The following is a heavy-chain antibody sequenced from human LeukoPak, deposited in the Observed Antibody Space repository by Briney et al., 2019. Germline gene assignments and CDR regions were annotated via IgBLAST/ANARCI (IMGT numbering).Heavy chain of an antibody. CDR2: ISWNSGSI. CDR3: AKDRYYYGSGSYTS. D-gene: IGHD3-10*01. CDR1: GFTFDDYA. Sequence: GGSLRLSCAASGFTFDDYAMHWVRQAPGKGLEWVSGISWNSGSIGYADSVKGRFTISRDNAKNSLYLQMNSLRAEDTALYYCAKDRYYYGSGSYTSWGQGTLVTVSS. J-gene: IGHJ5*02. V-gene: IGHV3-9*01.